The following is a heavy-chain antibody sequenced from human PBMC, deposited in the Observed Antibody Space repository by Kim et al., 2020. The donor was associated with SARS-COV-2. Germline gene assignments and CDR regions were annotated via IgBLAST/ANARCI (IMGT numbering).Heavy chain of an antibody. V-gene: IGHV1-46*01. J-gene: IGHJ4*02. CDR3: AREAPGTCYFDY. D-gene: IGHD1-1*01. Sequence: YAKTFLERVTMTRDTSTTTVYMELSSLTSDDTAIYFCAREAPGTCYFDYWGQGSLVTVSS.